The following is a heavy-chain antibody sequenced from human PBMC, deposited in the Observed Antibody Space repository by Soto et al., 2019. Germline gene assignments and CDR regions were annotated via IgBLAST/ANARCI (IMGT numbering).Heavy chain of an antibody. CDR3: ARDRGSSSGWLNNWFDP. CDR1: GDSVSSNSAA. D-gene: IGHD6-19*01. V-gene: IGHV6-1*01. CDR2: TYYRSKWYN. Sequence: SQTLSLTCAISGDSVSSNSAAWNWIRQSPSRGLEWLGRTYYRSKWYNDYAVSVKSRITINPDTSKNQFSLQLNSVTPEDTAVHYCARDRGSSSGWLNNWFDPWGQGTLVTVSS. J-gene: IGHJ5*02.